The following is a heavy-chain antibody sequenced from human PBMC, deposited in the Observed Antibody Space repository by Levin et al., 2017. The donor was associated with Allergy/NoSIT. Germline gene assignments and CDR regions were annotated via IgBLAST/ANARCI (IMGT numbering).Heavy chain of an antibody. V-gene: IGHV1-46*01. D-gene: IGHD3-10*01. J-gene: IGHJ3*02. CDR2: INPSGGST. Sequence: ASVKVSCKASGYTLTSYYMHWVRQAPGQGLEWMGIINPSGGSTSYAQKFQGRVTMTRDTSTSTVYMELSSLRSEDTAVYYCARDRSKYYYGSGRYRDAFDIWGQGTMVTVSS. CDR1: GYTLTSYY. CDR3: ARDRSKYYYGSGRYRDAFDI.